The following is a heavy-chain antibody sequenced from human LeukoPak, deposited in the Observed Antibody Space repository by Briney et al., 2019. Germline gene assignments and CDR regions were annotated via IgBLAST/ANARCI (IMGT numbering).Heavy chain of an antibody. CDR2: INHSGST. CDR1: GGSFSGYY. Sequence: PSETLSLTCAVYGGSFSGYYWSWIRQPPGKGLEWSGEINHSGSTNYNPSLKSRVTISVDTSKNQFSLKLSSVTAADTAVYYCARDRSYVWGSYRYTVDYFDYWGQGTLVTVSS. D-gene: IGHD3-16*02. V-gene: IGHV4-34*01. CDR3: ARDRSYVWGSYRYTVDYFDY. J-gene: IGHJ4*02.